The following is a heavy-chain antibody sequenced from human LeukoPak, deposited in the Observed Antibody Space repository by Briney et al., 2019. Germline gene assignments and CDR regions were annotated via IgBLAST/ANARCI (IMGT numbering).Heavy chain of an antibody. J-gene: IGHJ4*02. CDR3: AAGYTSGWYGDY. Sequence: PGGSLRLSCAASGFTFSSHWMTWVRQAPGKGLEWVANIKEDGTRKNYMDSVKGRFTISRDNTKNSLYLQMNSLRAEDTAVYYCAAGYTSGWYGDYWGQGTLVTVSS. D-gene: IGHD6-19*01. CDR2: IKEDGTRK. V-gene: IGHV3-7*01. CDR1: GFTFSSHW.